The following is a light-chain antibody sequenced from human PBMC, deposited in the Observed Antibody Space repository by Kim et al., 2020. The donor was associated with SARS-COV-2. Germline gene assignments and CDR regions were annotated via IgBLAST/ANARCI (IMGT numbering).Light chain of an antibody. CDR1: RLGDKD. J-gene: IGLJ2*01. CDR2: QDS. Sequence: SGAPGRTASITCTGDRLGDKDACWYQKKPGQYPVLVTYQDSRRPSGIPERFSGSNSGNTATLTVSGTQAMDEADYYCQAWDSSTGVFGGGTQLTVL. V-gene: IGLV3-1*01. CDR3: QAWDSSTGV.